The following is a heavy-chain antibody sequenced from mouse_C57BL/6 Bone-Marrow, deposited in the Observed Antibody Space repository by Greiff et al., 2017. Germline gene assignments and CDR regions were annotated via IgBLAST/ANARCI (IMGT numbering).Heavy chain of an antibody. V-gene: IGHV1-55*01. J-gene: IGHJ4*01. Sequence: QVQLQQPGAELVKPGASVTMSCKASGYTFTSYWITWVKQRPGQGLEWIGDIYPGSGSTNYNETFKNKATLTVDTSSSTAYLQLSRLASEESAVYYCARGGGITTGVASYYYAMDYWGQGTSVTVSS. CDR1: GYTFTSYW. CDR3: ARGGGITTGVASYYYAMDY. D-gene: IGHD1-1*01. CDR2: IYPGSGST.